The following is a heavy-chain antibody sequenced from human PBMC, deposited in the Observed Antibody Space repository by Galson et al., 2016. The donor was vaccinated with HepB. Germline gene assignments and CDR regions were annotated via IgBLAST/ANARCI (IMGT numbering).Heavy chain of an antibody. V-gene: IGHV4-4*02. CDR1: GGSISSSNW. D-gene: IGHD3-9*01. Sequence: SETLSLTCAVSGGSISSSNWWNWVRQPPGKGLEWIGEIYHSGSTNYKSSLKSRVTISVDKSKNQLSLKLSSVTAADTAVYYCARGADETYYDILTGPYYYGRDVWGQGTTVTVSS. CDR2: IYHSGST. CDR3: ARGADETYYDILTGPYYYGRDV. J-gene: IGHJ6*02.